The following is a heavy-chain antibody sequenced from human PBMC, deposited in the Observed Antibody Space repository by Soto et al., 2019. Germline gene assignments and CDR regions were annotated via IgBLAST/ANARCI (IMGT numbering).Heavy chain of an antibody. D-gene: IGHD3-16*01. J-gene: IGHJ4*02. CDR2: ISGSGIST. CDR1: GFTFSSYA. CDR3: AKSAGSNAYYPNDY. Sequence: PGGSLRLSCAACGFTFSSYAMTWVRKDPGKGLEWVSSISGSGISTYYADSVKGRFTISRDNSKNTLYLQMNSLRAEDAAVYYCAKSAGSNAYYPNDYWGQGTLVTVSS. V-gene: IGHV3-23*01.